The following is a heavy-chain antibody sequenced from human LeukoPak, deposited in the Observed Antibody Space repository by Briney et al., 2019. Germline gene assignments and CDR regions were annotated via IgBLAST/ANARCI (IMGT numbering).Heavy chain of an antibody. J-gene: IGHJ6*02. CDR1: GFTFSSYA. D-gene: IGHD2-15*01. CDR3: AKDRSVVAAVYYYYGMDV. V-gene: IGHV3-23*01. Sequence: PGGSLRLSCAASGFTFSSYAMSWVCQAPGKGLEWVSAISGSVGSTYYADSVKGRFTISRDNSKNTLYLQMNSLRAEDTAVYYCAKDRSVVAAVYYYYGMDVWGQGTTVTVSS. CDR2: ISGSVGST.